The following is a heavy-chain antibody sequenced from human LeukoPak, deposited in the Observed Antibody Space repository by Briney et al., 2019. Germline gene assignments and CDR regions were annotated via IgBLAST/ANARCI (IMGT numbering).Heavy chain of an antibody. J-gene: IGHJ5*02. CDR3: ARGWTGTVAGWFDP. CDR2: ISYSGST. D-gene: IGHD1-7*01. V-gene: IGHV4-59*01. Sequence: SETLSLTCTVSGDSITTSYWSWIRRPPGKGLEWIWYISYSGSTSYNPSLKSRVTISIDTSKKQISLKLSSVTAADTAVYYCARGWTGTVAGWFDPWGQGTLVTVSS. CDR1: GDSITTSY.